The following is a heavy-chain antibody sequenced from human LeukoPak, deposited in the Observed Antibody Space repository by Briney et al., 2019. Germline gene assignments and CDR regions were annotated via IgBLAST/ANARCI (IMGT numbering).Heavy chain of an antibody. Sequence: ASVKVSCKASGYTFTSHYMHWVRQAPGQGLEWMGIINPSGGSTSYAQKFQGRVTMTRDTSTSTVYMELRSLRSEDTAVYYCATARRLEGYCSSITCLVPYNWLDPWGPGTLVTVSS. D-gene: IGHD2-2*01. CDR2: INPSGGST. CDR1: GYTFTSHY. V-gene: IGHV1-46*03. CDR3: ATARRLEGYCSSITCLVPYNWLDP. J-gene: IGHJ5*02.